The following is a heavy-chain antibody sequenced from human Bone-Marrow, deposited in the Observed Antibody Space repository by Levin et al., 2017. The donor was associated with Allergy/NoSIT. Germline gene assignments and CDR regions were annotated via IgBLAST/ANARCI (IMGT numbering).Heavy chain of an antibody. CDR1: GGSIRGHY. CDR2: LYNSGST. CDR3: ATSSVKNTYYYALDV. Sequence: PSQTLSLTCRVSGGSIRGHYWNWIRQSPGGGLQWIGYLYNSGSTDYSPSLRSRVTMSVDPSKNQISLKMKSVTAADTAVYYCATSSVKNTYYYALDVWGQGTTVTVSS. V-gene: IGHV4-59*11. J-gene: IGHJ6*02.